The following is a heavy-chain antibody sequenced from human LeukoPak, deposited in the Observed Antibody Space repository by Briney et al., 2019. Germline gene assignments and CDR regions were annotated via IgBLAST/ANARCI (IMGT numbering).Heavy chain of an antibody. CDR2: TSYDGSNK. Sequence: GGSLRLSCAASGFTFSSYGMHWVRQAPGKGLEWVAVTSYDGSNKYYADSVKGRFTISRDNSKNTLYLQMNSLRAEDTAVYYCANTVITMIVVAPIGYWGQGTLVTVSS. J-gene: IGHJ4*02. CDR1: GFTFSSYG. V-gene: IGHV3-30*18. CDR3: ANTVITMIVVAPIGY. D-gene: IGHD3-22*01.